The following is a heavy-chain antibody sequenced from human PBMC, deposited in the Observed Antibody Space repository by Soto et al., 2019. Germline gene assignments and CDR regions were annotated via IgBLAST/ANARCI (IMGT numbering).Heavy chain of an antibody. CDR3: ARTTAVPNTLRSRYFFDY. CDR2: VYYSGTT. Sequence: QVQLQESGPGLLKPSETLSLTCSVSGGSVSDKTYYWSWIRQPPGKRLEWIGYVYYSGTTNYNTSLKCRVTISVDLSKNRFSLRLSSVTTADTALYYCARTTAVPNTLRSRYFFDYWGQGTLVTVSS. D-gene: IGHD4-17*01. CDR1: GGSVSDKTYY. J-gene: IGHJ4*02. V-gene: IGHV4-61*01.